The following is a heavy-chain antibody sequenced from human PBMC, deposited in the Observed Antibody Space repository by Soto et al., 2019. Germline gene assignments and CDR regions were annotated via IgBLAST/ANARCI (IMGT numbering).Heavy chain of an antibody. CDR3: ARGINWGSTYFDY. CDR1: GYDFSTYW. J-gene: IGHJ4*02. CDR2: IYPRDSDT. D-gene: IGHD7-27*01. Sequence: GESLKISCKGSGYDFSTYWIAWVRQKPGQGLEWMGIIYPRDSDTKYSPSFQGQATISVDESSNTASLQWNSLKASDTAIYYCARGINWGSTYFDYWGPGTLVTVSS. V-gene: IGHV5-51*01.